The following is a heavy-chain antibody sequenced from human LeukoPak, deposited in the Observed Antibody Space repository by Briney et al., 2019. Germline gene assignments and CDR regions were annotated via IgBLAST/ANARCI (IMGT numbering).Heavy chain of an antibody. CDR1: GFTFSSYW. D-gene: IGHD6-19*01. J-gene: IGHJ4*02. V-gene: IGHV3-7*03. CDR2: IKQDGSEK. CDR3: AKVRAPSGWFNSDY. Sequence: GGSLRLSCAASGFTFSSYWMSWVRQAPGKGLEWVANIKQDGSEKYYVDSVKGRFTISRDNSKNTLFLQMNSLRAEDTAAYYCAKVRAPSGWFNSDYWGQGTLVTVSS.